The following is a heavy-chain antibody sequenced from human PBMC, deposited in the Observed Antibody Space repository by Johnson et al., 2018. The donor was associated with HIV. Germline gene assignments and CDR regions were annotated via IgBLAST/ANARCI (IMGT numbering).Heavy chain of an antibody. Sequence: QVQLVESGGGVVQSGRSLRLSCAASGFTFSTYGMHWVRQAPGKGLEWVAVIWFDGSNKYYADSVKGRFTISRDNSKNMVYLQMNSLRPEDTAVYYCARDGRDLVTRGSFDVWGQGTVVTVSS. V-gene: IGHV3-33*01. J-gene: IGHJ3*01. CDR1: GFTFSTYG. CDR2: IWFDGSNK. CDR3: ARDGRDLVTRGSFDV. D-gene: IGHD3-9*01.